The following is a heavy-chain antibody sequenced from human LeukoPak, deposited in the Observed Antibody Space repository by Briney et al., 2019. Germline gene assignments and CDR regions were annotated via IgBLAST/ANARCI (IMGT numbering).Heavy chain of an antibody. CDR2: IRDDGSTR. Sequence: GGSLRLSCAASGFTFNRYGLHWVRQAPGKGLEWVAFIRDDGSTRYYTDPVKGRFTVSRDNSKDTLYLQMDSLRIEDTAVYYCAKVPHSWGLFDSWGQGTLVTVSS. CDR3: AKVPHSWGLFDS. V-gene: IGHV3-30*02. D-gene: IGHD3-16*01. J-gene: IGHJ4*02. CDR1: GFTFNRYG.